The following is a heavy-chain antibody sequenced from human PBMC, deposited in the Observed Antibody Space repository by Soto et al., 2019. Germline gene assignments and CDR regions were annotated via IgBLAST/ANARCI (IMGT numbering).Heavy chain of an antibody. D-gene: IGHD6-6*01. J-gene: IGHJ1*01. Sequence: GGSLRLSCAASGFTFSSYAMHWVRQAPGKGLEWVAVISYDGSNKYYADSVKGRFTISRDNSKNTLYLQMNSLRAEDTAVYYCARDFKGGSSSEREYFQHWGQGTLVTVSS. CDR2: ISYDGSNK. CDR3: ARDFKGGSSSEREYFQH. CDR1: GFTFSSYA. V-gene: IGHV3-30*04.